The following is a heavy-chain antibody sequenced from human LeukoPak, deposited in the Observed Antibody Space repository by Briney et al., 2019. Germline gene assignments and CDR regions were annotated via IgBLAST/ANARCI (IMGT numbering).Heavy chain of an antibody. CDR1: GFTFSSYG. J-gene: IGHJ6*02. V-gene: IGHV3-33*01. Sequence: GGSLRLSCAASGFTFSSYGMHWVRQAKGKGLEWVAVIWYDGSNKYYADSVKGRFTISRDNSKNTLYLQMNSLRAEDTAVYYCARAFRSGMDVWGQGTTVTVSS. CDR2: IWYDGSNK. CDR3: ARAFRSGMDV.